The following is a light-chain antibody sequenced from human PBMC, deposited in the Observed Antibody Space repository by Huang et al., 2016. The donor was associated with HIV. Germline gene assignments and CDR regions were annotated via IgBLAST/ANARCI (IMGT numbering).Light chain of an antibody. V-gene: IGKV3-15*01. J-gene: IGKJ3*01. Sequence: EIVMTQSPATLSVSPVGRATLSCRASQSVGSNLAWYQQKPGQDPRLLIYDASTRATGIPARFRGSGSGTEFTLTISDLQSEDFAVYFCHQYNDWPITFGPGTKVDIK. CDR3: HQYNDWPIT. CDR2: DAS. CDR1: QSVGSN.